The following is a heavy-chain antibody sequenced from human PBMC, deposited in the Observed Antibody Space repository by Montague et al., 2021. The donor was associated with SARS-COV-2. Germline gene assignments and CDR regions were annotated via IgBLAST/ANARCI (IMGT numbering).Heavy chain of an antibody. CDR2: TYSSGST. CDR1: GASISRYY. J-gene: IGHJ5*02. V-gene: IGHV4-59*08. D-gene: IGHD5-24*01. Sequence: SETLSLTCTVSGASISRYYSGWIRQPTGLGPEWIGYTYSSGSTNYNPSLKSRVTISVDTSKNQFSLKLSSVTAADTAVYYCARHHPVDGVRPWGQGTLVTVSS. CDR3: ARHHPVDGVRP.